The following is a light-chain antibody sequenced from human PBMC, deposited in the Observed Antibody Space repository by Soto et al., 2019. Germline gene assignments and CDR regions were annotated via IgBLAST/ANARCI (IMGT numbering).Light chain of an antibody. CDR2: DAS. V-gene: IGKV3-11*01. CDR1: QSTSSN. J-gene: IGKJ1*01. CDR3: QERTGWPPWT. Sequence: EIVLTQSPATLCLSPGERATLSCRASQSTSSNLAWFHQKPGQSPRLLIYDASNRATGIPARFSGSGSGTDFTLTISSLEPEDFAVYYCQERTGWPPWTFGQGTKVDIK.